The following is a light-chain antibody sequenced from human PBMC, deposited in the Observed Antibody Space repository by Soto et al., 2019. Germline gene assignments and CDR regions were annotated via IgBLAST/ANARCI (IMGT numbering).Light chain of an antibody. CDR3: QQYGDYNSPRYS. Sequence: EIVLTQSPGTLSLSPGDRVTLSCRASQSVSTNYFSWYQQKPGQAPRLLIYATSSRAVGIPDRFSGSESGTDFTLTISRLEPEDFAMYYCQQYGDYNSPRYSFGQGTRLEI. V-gene: IGKV3-20*01. J-gene: IGKJ2*03. CDR2: ATS. CDR1: QSVSTNY.